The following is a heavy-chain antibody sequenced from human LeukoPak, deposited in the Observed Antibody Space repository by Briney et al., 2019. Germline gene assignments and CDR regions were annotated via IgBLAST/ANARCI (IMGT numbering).Heavy chain of an antibody. Sequence: GASVKVSCKASGYTFTSYYMHWVRQAPGQGLEWMGIINPSGGSTSYAQKFQGRVTMTRDMSTSTVYMELSSLRSEDTAVYYCASTSGYTWAFDIWGQGTMVTVSS. V-gene: IGHV1-46*01. D-gene: IGHD5-12*01. CDR3: ASTSGYTWAFDI. J-gene: IGHJ3*02. CDR1: GYTFTSYY. CDR2: INPSGGST.